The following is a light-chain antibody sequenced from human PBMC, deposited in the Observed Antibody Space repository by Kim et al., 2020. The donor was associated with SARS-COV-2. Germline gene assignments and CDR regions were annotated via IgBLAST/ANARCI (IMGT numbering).Light chain of an antibody. CDR2: LAS. V-gene: IGKV1-5*03. CDR3: QHYSRFPYT. Sequence: SASVGDRVTITCRASENSGTWLDWYQQKPGRDPSLLIYLASTLESGVPSRFSGTGSGTEFSLSITSLQPDDCATYYCQHYSRFPYTYGQGTKLEI. CDR1: ENSGTW. J-gene: IGKJ2*01.